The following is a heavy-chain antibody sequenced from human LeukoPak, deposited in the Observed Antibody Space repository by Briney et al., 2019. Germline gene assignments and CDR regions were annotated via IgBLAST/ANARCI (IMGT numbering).Heavy chain of an antibody. CDR3: VRVGGYSYGSLDS. J-gene: IGHJ4*02. Sequence: PGGSLRLSCAASGFTFSSYWIHWVRQAPGKGLVWVSRMNSDGSSTTYADSVKGRFTIPRDNAKNTLYLQMNSLRAEDTAVYYCVRVGGYSYGSLDSWGQGTLVTVSS. V-gene: IGHV3-74*03. CDR1: GFTFSSYW. D-gene: IGHD5-18*01. CDR2: MNSDGSST.